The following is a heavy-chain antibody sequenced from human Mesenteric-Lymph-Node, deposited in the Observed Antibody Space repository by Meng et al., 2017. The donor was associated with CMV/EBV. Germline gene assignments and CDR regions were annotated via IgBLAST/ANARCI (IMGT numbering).Heavy chain of an antibody. Sequence: GGSLRLSCVASGFIFSTFDMSWVRQAPGKGLEWVSVIRGSDDRTYYADSVKGRFTISKDNSKNTLYLQMNSLRVEETGVYYCAKGAWLDYWGQGTVVTVSS. V-gene: IGHV3-23*01. CDR3: AKGAWLDY. CDR2: IRGSDDRT. J-gene: IGHJ4*02. CDR1: GFIFSTFD.